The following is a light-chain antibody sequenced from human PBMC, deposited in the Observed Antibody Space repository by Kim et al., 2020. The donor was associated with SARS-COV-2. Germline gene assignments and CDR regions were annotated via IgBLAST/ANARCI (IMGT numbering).Light chain of an antibody. CDR3: QQYDSAPPT. CDR2: AGS. Sequence: DIQMTQSPSSLSATVGDRVTITCRASQGIRNFLVWYQQKPGTAPKLLIFAGSSVQSGVPSRFSGSASGTDFTLTISSLQPEDVATYFCQQYDSAPPTFGQGTKVEI. J-gene: IGKJ1*01. V-gene: IGKV1-27*01. CDR1: QGIRNF.